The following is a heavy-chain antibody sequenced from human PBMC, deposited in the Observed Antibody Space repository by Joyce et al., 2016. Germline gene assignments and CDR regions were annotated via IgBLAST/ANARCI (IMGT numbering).Heavy chain of an antibody. CDR3: TRLGGPHGDYWYFDL. V-gene: IGHV2-70*13. Sequence: QVTLRESGPALVKPSQTLTLTCTFSGFSLTTDGMCVSWIRQPPGKALEWLALIDCEGDEYYSTSLKTRRKISKDTSRNQVVLTMTNVDPVDTATYYFTRLGGPHGDYWYFDLWGRGTLVTVSS. J-gene: IGHJ2*01. CDR1: GFSLTTDGMC. D-gene: IGHD4-17*01. CDR2: IDCEGDE.